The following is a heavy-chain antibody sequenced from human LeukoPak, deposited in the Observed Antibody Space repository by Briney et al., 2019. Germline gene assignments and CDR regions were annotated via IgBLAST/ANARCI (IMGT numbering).Heavy chain of an antibody. CDR1: GFIFSSFG. D-gene: IGHD2-15*01. J-gene: IGHJ6*03. CDR2: IQDDESNK. V-gene: IGHV3-30*02. Sequence: GGSLRLSCAASGFIFSSFGMHWVRQAPGKGLEWVAFIQDDESNKFYADSVKGRFTISRDNSKDTLFLQMNSLRPEDTALYYCAKQMVERPHYYYMDVWGKGTTVTVSS. CDR3: AKQMVERPHYYYMDV.